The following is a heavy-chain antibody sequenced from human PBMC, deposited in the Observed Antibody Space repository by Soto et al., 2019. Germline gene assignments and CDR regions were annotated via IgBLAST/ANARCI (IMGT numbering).Heavy chain of an antibody. CDR3: ARHKDTSSRYLLPDF. Sequence: SETLSLTCTVSGGSISSRSYYWGWIRQPPGKGLEWIGSIYYSGNAYYSPSLKSRVAVSVDTSKNQFSLKVTSVTATDTAVYYCARHKDTSSRYLLPDFWGQGTLVTVSS. V-gene: IGHV4-39*01. CDR2: IYYSGNA. D-gene: IGHD6-13*01. J-gene: IGHJ4*02. CDR1: GGSISSRSYY.